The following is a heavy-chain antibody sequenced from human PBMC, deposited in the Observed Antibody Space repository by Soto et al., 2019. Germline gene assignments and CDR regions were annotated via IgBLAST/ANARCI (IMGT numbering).Heavy chain of an antibody. Sequence: SETLSLTWTVSGGSIGSGGYYWSWIRQHPGKGLEWIGYIYYSGSTYYNPSLKSRVNISVDTSKNQFSLQLSSVTAADTAVYYCARFYYGSGSYLSPFAFDIWGQGTMVTVS. CDR2: IYYSGST. D-gene: IGHD3-10*01. CDR3: ARFYYGSGSYLSPFAFDI. CDR1: GGSIGSGGYY. V-gene: IGHV4-31*02. J-gene: IGHJ3*02.